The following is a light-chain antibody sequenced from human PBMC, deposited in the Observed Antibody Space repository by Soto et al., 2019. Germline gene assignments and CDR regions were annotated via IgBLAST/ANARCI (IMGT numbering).Light chain of an antibody. CDR2: AAS. J-gene: IGKJ1*01. CDR1: QDIGRR. Sequence: DIQMTQSPSSVSASIVDRVTITCRASQDIGRRLAWFQQKPGKAPKYLIQAASSLQGGVPSTFSGSGSGTDFTLTINTLHPEDFATYYCLQVYSFPRTFGQGTRW. CDR3: LQVYSFPRT. V-gene: IGKV1-12*01.